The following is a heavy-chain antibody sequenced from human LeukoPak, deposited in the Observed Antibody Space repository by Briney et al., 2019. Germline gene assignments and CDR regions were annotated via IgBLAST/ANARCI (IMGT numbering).Heavy chain of an antibody. CDR1: GYSISSGYY. Sequence: SETLSLTCVVSGYSISSGYYWGWIRQPPGKGLEWIGSIYHSGSTNYNPSLKSRVTISVDMSKNQFSLQLSSVTAADTAVYYCGRGERGVDYWGQGTLVTVSS. J-gene: IGHJ4*02. CDR3: GRGERGVDY. CDR2: IYHSGST. V-gene: IGHV4-38-2*01. D-gene: IGHD2-8*01.